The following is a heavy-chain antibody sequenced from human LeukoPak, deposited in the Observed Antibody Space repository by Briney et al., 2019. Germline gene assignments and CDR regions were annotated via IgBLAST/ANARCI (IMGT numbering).Heavy chain of an antibody. D-gene: IGHD6-13*01. V-gene: IGHV3-21*01. Sequence: PGGSLRLSCAASGFTFSSYSMNWVRQAPGKGLEWVSSISSSSSYIYYADSVKGRFTISRDNSNNTLTLHMNGLRTEDTSIYFCAKGAWAADGPMGNNFASWGQGSLVTVSS. CDR1: GFTFSSYS. CDR3: AKGAWAADGPMGNNFAS. J-gene: IGHJ4*02. CDR2: ISSSSSYI.